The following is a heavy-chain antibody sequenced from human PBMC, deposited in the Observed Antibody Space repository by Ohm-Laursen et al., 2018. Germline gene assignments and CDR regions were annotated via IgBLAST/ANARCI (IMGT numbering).Heavy chain of an antibody. CDR3: ARGHYYDMDV. V-gene: IGHV3-66*01. J-gene: IGHJ6*02. Sequence: SLRLSCAASGFTVSNDYMSWVRQAPGKGLEWVSVIYSGGSTYYADSVMGRFTMSRDNSKNTLYLQMNSLRAEDTAVYYCARGHYYDMDVWGQGTTVTVSS. CDR2: IYSGGST. CDR1: GFTVSNDY.